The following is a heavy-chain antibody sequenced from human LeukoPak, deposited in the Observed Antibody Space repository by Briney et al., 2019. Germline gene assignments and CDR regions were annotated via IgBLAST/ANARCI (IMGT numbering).Heavy chain of an antibody. J-gene: IGHJ4*02. V-gene: IGHV3-7*01. Sequence: GGSLRLSCAASGFTFTNFWMTWVRQAPGEGLEWVANIKQDGSEKYYVDAVKGRFTISRDNAKNSLYLQMNSLRAEDTAVYYCAREVQLERSPFDYWGQGTLVTVSS. CDR1: GFTFTNFW. D-gene: IGHD1-1*01. CDR3: AREVQLERSPFDY. CDR2: IKQDGSEK.